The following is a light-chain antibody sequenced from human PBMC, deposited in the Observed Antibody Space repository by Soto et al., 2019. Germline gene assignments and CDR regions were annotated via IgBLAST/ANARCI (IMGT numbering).Light chain of an antibody. CDR1: SSDVGAYNS. J-gene: IGLJ1*01. V-gene: IGLV2-14*01. CDR3: SSFITSVTYV. Sequence: QSALTQPASVSGSPGQSITISCTGTSSDVGAYNSVSWYQQHPGKAPKLIIYDVSTRPSGISDRFSGSKSGNTASLTISGLHAEDESDYYCSSFITSVTYVFGTGTKVTVL. CDR2: DVS.